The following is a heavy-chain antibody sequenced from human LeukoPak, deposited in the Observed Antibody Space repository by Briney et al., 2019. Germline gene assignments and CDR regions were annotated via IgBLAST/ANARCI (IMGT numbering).Heavy chain of an antibody. J-gene: IGHJ4*02. V-gene: IGHV3-48*02. CDR2: ISGSTSTI. CDR1: GFTFSRYS. CDR3: ARGGGSGSYSNY. Sequence: GGSLRLSCAASGFTFSRYSMNWVRQAPGKGLEWVSYISGSTSTIYYADSVKGRFTISRDNAKNSLYLQINSLRDEDTAVYYCARGGGSGSYSNYWGQGTLVTVSS. D-gene: IGHD3-10*01.